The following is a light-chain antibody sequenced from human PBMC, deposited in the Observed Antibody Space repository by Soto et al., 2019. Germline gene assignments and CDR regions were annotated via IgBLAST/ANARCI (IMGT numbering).Light chain of an antibody. CDR1: TGAVTSGHY. CDR2: DTS. J-gene: IGLJ1*01. V-gene: IGLV7-46*01. Sequence: QAVVTQEPSLTVSPGGTVTLTCGSSTGAVTSGHYPYWFQQKPGQAPRTLIYDTSNKHSWTPARFSGSLLGGKAALTLSGAQPEDEAEYYCLLSYSGAQNVFGTGTKLTV. CDR3: LLSYSGAQNV.